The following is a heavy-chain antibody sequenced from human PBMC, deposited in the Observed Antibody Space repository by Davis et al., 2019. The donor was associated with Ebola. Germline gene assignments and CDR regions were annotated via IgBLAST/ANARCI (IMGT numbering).Heavy chain of an antibody. CDR3: ARVPNTNYYYGMDV. Sequence: PSETLSLTCTVSGGSISSGDYYWSWIRQPPGKGLEWIGYIYYSGSTYYNPSLKSRVTISVDTSKNQFSLKLSSVTAADTAVYYCARVPNTNYYYGMDVWGKGTTVTVSS. V-gene: IGHV4-30-4*01. CDR1: GGSISSGDYY. D-gene: IGHD1-1*01. CDR2: IYYSGST. J-gene: IGHJ6*04.